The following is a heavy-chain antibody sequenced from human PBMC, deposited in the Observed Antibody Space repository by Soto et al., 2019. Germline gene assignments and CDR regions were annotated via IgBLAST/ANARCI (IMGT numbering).Heavy chain of an antibody. J-gene: IGHJ3*02. CDR1: GYTFTSYA. V-gene: IGHV1-3*01. Sequence: QVQLVQSGAEVKKPGASVKVSCKASGYTFTSYAMHWVRQAPGQRLEWMGWINAGNGNTKYSQKFQGRVTITRDTSASTAYMERSSLRSEDTAVYYGARAGPLWAFDIWGQGTMFTVSS. D-gene: IGHD3-16*01. CDR2: INAGNGNT. CDR3: ARAGPLWAFDI.